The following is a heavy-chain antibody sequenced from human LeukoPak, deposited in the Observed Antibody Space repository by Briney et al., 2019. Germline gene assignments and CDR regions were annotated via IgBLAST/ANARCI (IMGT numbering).Heavy chain of an antibody. CDR2: IIPIFGTA. CDR1: GGTFSSHA. D-gene: IGHD2-2*01. V-gene: IGHV1-69*13. J-gene: IGHJ4*02. CDR3: AREGYCSSTSCYDY. Sequence: SVKVSCKASGGTFSSHAISWVRQAPGQGLEWMGGIIPIFGTANYAQKFQGRVTITADESTSTAYMELSSLRSEDTAVYYCAREGYCSSTSCYDYWGQGTLVTVSS.